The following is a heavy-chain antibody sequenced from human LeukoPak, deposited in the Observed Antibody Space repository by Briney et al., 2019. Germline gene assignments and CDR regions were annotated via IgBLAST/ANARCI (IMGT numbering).Heavy chain of an antibody. V-gene: IGHV3-7*01. Sequence: SGGSLRLSCAASGFTFSSYWMSWVRQAPGKGLEWVANIKQDGSEKYYVDSVKGRFTISRDNAKNSLYLQMNSLRAEDTAVYYCARVAYCSSTSCHGFEDWGQGTLVSVSS. CDR2: IKQDGSEK. J-gene: IGHJ4*02. CDR3: ARVAYCSSTSCHGFED. CDR1: GFTFSSYW. D-gene: IGHD2-2*01.